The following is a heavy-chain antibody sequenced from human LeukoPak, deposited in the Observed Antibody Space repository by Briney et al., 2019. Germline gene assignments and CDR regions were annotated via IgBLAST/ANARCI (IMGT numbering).Heavy chain of an antibody. J-gene: IGHJ6*02. CDR3: ARNPNPYYYYYGMDV. CDR2: INPSGGST. V-gene: IGHV1-46*01. Sequence: ASVKVSCKASGYTFTSYYMHWVRQAPGQGLEWMGIINPSGGSTSYAQKFQGRVTITADESTSTAYMELSSLRSEDTAVYYCARNPNPYYYYYGMDVWGQGTTVTVSS. D-gene: IGHD1-14*01. CDR1: GYTFTSYY.